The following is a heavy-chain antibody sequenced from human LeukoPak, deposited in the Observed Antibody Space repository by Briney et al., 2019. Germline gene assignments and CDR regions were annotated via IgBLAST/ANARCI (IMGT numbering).Heavy chain of an antibody. D-gene: IGHD3-16*01. Sequence: GGSLRLSCAASGFTFTTYWMHWVRQAPGRGLVWVSGINRDGSTPIYADSVKGRFTISRDNANNTLYLQMNSLRAEDTAVYYCARDFYTGHYWGQGTLVTVSS. V-gene: IGHV3-74*01. J-gene: IGHJ4*02. CDR2: INRDGSTP. CDR3: ARDFYTGHY. CDR1: GFTFTTYW.